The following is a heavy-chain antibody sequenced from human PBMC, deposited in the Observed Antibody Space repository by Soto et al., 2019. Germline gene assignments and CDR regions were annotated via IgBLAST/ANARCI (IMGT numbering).Heavy chain of an antibody. Sequence: GYIFSSYWWIWFRQAPGKGLEWIGEIYHTGGTNSNPSLESRVTISVDKSKNQFSLKLNSLTAADTAVYYCARGVTVGRGPIIIVYYFDYWGQGTLVTVSS. CDR1: GYIFSSYW. CDR3: ARGVTVGRGPIIIVYYFDY. V-gene: IGHV4-4*02. J-gene: IGHJ4*02. CDR2: IYHTGGT. D-gene: IGHD3-10*01.